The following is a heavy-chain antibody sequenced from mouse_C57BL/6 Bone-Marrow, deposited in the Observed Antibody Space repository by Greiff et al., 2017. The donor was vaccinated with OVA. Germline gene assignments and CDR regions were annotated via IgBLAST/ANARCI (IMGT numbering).Heavy chain of an antibody. J-gene: IGHJ2*01. D-gene: IGHD2-1*01. V-gene: IGHV1-82*01. CDR2: IYPGDGAT. CDR1: GYAFSSSW. CDR3: ARLSYGNSDLYFDY. Sequence: QVQLKQSGPELVKPGASVKISCKASGYAFSSSWMNWVKRRPGKGLEWIGRIYPGDGATNYNGKFKGKATLTADNSSSTAYMQLSSHTSEDSAVYFCARLSYGNSDLYFDYWGQGTTLTVAS.